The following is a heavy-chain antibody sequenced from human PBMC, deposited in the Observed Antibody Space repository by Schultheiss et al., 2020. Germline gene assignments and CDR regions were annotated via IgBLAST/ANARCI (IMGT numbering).Heavy chain of an antibody. J-gene: IGHJ4*02. CDR2: ISSDGTDR. CDR3: AKALWSSNWYYFDQ. V-gene: IGHV3-30*18. D-gene: IGHD6-13*01. CDR1: GFTFNSYG. Sequence: GGSLRLSCAASGFTFNSYGMHWVRQAPGKGLEWVAVISSDGTDRSYGDSVKGRCTISRDNSKDTLYLQMNNLRPEDTAMFYCAKALWSSNWYYFDQWGQGTLVTGYS.